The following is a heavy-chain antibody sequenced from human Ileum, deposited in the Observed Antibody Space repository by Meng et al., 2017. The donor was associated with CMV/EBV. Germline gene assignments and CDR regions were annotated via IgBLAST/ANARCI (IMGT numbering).Heavy chain of an antibody. D-gene: IGHD2-2*01. CDR1: GGTFSSYA. CDR3: ASSTSAYYYYGMDV. V-gene: IGHV1-69*05. CDR2: IITIFGTA. J-gene: IGHJ6*02. Sequence: SVKVSCKASGGTFSSYAISWVRQAPGQGLEWMGGIITIFGTANYAQKFQGRVTITTDESTSTAYMELSSLRSEDKAVYYCASSTSAYYYYGMDVWGQGTTVTVSS.